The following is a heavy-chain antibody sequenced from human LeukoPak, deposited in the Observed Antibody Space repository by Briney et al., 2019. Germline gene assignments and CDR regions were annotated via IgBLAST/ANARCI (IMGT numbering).Heavy chain of an antibody. Sequence: PGGSLRLSCVASGLTASSNYMSWVRQAPGKGLQWVSVIYSDGSTYYADSVKGRFTISRDNSKNTLYLQMNSLRAEDTAVYYCARDDIAAHPYDYWGQGTLVTVSS. D-gene: IGHD6-6*01. V-gene: IGHV3-66*01. CDR1: GLTASSNY. CDR2: IYSDGST. CDR3: ARDDIAAHPYDY. J-gene: IGHJ4*02.